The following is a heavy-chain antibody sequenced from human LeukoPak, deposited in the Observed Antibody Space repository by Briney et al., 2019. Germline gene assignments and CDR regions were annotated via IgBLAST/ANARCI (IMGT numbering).Heavy chain of an antibody. V-gene: IGHV6-1*01. CDR1: GDSVSSNSAA. J-gene: IGHJ3*02. CDR2: TYYRSKWYN. D-gene: IGHD5-18*01. Sequence: SQTLSLTCAISGDSVSSNSAAWNWTRQSPSRGLEWLGRTYYRSKWYNDYAVSLKSRITINPDTSKNQFSLQLSSVTPEDTAVYYCARAMVISGAFDIWGQGTMVTVSS. CDR3: ARAMVISGAFDI.